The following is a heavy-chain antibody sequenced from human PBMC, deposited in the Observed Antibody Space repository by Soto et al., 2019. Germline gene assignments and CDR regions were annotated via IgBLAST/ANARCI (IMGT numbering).Heavy chain of an antibody. Sequence: SETLSLTCTVSGGSISSRNYYWGWIRQPPGKGLEWIGSMYYSGSTYYNPSLKSRVTISVDTSKNQFSLRLNSVTAADTAVYYCATHGGQWLSDFDYWGQGTLVTVSS. D-gene: IGHD6-19*01. CDR2: MYYSGST. CDR1: GGSISSRNYY. J-gene: IGHJ4*02. V-gene: IGHV4-39*01. CDR3: ATHGGQWLSDFDY.